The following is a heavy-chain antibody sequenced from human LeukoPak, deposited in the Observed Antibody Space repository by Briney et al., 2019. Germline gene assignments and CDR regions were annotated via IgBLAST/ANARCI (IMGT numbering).Heavy chain of an antibody. V-gene: IGHV3-23*01. D-gene: IGHD1-7*01. CDR2: ISGSIGRT. CDR1: GLTFSNYG. J-gene: IGHJ4*02. Sequence: GGSLRLSCAASGLTFSNYGMTWVRQAPGKRLEWVSTISGSIGRTYYAGSVKGRFTVSIDNSKNTLYLQMNSLRAEDTALYYCAKDKEATTGTTPFFDCWGQGTLVTVSS. CDR3: AKDKEATTGTTPFFDC.